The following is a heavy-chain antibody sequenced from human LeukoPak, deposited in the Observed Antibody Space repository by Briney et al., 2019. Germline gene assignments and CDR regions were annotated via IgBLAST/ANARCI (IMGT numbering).Heavy chain of an antibody. CDR3: ARNWGYDYYYYGMDV. D-gene: IGHD7-27*01. CDR2: IIPIFGTS. J-gene: IGHJ6*02. CDR1: GDTFSSYA. Sequence: ASVKVSCKASGDTFSSYAISWVRQAPGQGLEWMGGIIPIFGTSNYAQKFQGRVTITADESTSTAYMELSSPRSEDTAVYYCARNWGYDYYYYGMDVWGQGTTVTVSS. V-gene: IGHV1-69*13.